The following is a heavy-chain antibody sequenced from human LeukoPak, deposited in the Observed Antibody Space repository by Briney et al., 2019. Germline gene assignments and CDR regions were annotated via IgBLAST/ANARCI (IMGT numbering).Heavy chain of an antibody. CDR3: ARAQSGSYLGNLFDP. Sequence: ASVKVSCKTSGYTFTSYYIHWVRQAPGQGLEWMGLIDPSGGSTSYAQNFQGRVTMTRDTSTSTVYMELSSLRSEDTAVYYCARAQSGSYLGNLFDPWGQGTLVTVSS. V-gene: IGHV1-46*01. CDR2: IDPSGGST. J-gene: IGHJ5*02. D-gene: IGHD1-26*01. CDR1: GYTFTSYY.